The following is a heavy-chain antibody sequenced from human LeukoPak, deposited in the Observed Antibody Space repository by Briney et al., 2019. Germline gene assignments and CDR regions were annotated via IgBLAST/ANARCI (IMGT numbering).Heavy chain of an antibody. CDR1: GFAFSKYG. V-gene: IGHV3-33*08. CDR3: ARDRAGDIDY. J-gene: IGHJ4*02. Sequence: GGSLRLSCETSGFAFSKYGIHWVRQAPGKGLEWVAVIWYDGSNKYYADSVKGRFTISRDNSKNTLYLQMNSLRAEDTAVYYCARDRAGDIDYWGQGTLVTVSS. CDR2: IWYDGSNK. D-gene: IGHD7-27*01.